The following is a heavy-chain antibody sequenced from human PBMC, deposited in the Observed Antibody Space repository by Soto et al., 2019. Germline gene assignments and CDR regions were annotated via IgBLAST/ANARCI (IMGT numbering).Heavy chain of an antibody. J-gene: IGHJ3*02. CDR3: AKTTYYYDSSGYYPSGAFDI. V-gene: IGHV3-23*01. CDR2: ISGSGGST. D-gene: IGHD3-22*01. Sequence: PGGSLRLSCAASGFTFSSYAVSWVRQAPGKGLEWVSAISGSGGSTYYADSVKGRFTISRDNSKNTLYLQMNSLRAEDTAVYYCAKTTYYYDSSGYYPSGAFDIWGQGTMVTVSS. CDR1: GFTFSSYA.